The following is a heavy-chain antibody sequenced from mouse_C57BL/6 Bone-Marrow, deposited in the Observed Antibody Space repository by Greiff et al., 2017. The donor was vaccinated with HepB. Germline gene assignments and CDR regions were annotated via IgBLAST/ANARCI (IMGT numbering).Heavy chain of an antibody. Sequence: VKLQESGAELARPGASVKLSCKASGYTFTSYGISWVKQRTGQGLEWIGEIYPRSGNTYYNEKFKGKATLTADKSSSTAYMELRSLTSEDSAVYFCARYYGYGGFAYWGQGTLVTVSA. D-gene: IGHD2-2*01. V-gene: IGHV1-81*01. CDR2: IYPRSGNT. CDR1: GYTFTSYG. CDR3: ARYYGYGGFAY. J-gene: IGHJ3*01.